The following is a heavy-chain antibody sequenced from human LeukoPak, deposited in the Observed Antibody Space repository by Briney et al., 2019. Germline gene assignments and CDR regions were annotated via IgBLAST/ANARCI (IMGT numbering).Heavy chain of an antibody. J-gene: IGHJ3*02. CDR3: ARLVGDSSGYTDAFDI. D-gene: IGHD3-22*01. CDR1: GGSLSGYY. Sequence: TTSETLSLTCAVYGGSLSGYYWSWIRQPPGKGLEWIGQINHSGSTNYNPSFESRVTISVDTSKNQFSLKLSSVTAADTAMYYCARLVGDSSGYTDAFDIWGQGTMVTVSS. V-gene: IGHV4-34*01. CDR2: INHSGST.